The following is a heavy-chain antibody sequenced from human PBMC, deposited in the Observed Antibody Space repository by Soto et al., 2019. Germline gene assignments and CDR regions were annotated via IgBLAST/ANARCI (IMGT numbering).Heavy chain of an antibody. CDR3: ARGYCADDICYYFDF. V-gene: IGHV1-18*01. D-gene: IGHD2-8*01. Sequence: QVQLVQSGAEVKKPGASVKVSCETSGYTFTTYDITWVRQAPGQGLEWMGWISTFNGDTKYEEKLQDRVTMTTDTFTATAYRELRSLGSDDTAVYYCARGYCADDICYYFDFWGQGTLGTGSS. CDR1: GYTFTTYD. J-gene: IGHJ4*02. CDR2: ISTFNGDT.